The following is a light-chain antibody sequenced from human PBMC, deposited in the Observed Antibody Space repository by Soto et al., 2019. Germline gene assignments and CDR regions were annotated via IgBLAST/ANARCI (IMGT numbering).Light chain of an antibody. J-gene: IGKJ4*01. CDR3: QQSYSIPPLT. Sequence: DIQMTQPPSSLSASVGDRVTITCRASQSISTYLNWYQQKPGKAPKLLIYAASSLQSGVPSRFSGSGSGTDFTLTISSLQPEDFAAYYCQQSYSIPPLTFGGGTKVEIK. V-gene: IGKV1-39*01. CDR2: AAS. CDR1: QSISTY.